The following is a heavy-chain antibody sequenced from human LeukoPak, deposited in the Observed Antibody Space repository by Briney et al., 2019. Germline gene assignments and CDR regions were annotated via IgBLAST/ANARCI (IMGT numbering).Heavy chain of an antibody. Sequence: SETLSPTCSVSGGSISSYYWRWIRQPPGKGLVGMGYIYYSGGTDYNPSLKSRVNISVDTSKNQFSLKLSSVTAADTAVYYCARARLSSRYRLDYWGQGTLVTVSS. J-gene: IGHJ4*02. D-gene: IGHD6-13*01. V-gene: IGHV4-59*01. CDR3: ARARLSSRYRLDY. CDR1: GGSISSYY. CDR2: IYYSGGT.